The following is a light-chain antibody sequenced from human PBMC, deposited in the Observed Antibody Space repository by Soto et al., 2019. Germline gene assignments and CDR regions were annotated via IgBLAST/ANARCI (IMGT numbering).Light chain of an antibody. Sequence: EIVLTQSPGTLSLSPGERATLSCRASQSVTSSYLAWYRQNPGQPPRLVIYAASRRATAIPDRFIGSGSGTDFTLTISRLEPEDFAVYYCQQYGTSPGTFGQGTKVDIK. CDR3: QQYGTSPGT. V-gene: IGKV3-20*01. CDR2: AAS. CDR1: QSVTSSY. J-gene: IGKJ1*01.